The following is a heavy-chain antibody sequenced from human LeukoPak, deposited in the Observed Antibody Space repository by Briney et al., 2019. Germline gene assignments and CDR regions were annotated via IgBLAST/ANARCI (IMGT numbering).Heavy chain of an antibody. D-gene: IGHD3-22*01. CDR2: INSDGGST. J-gene: IGHJ4*02. CDR3: ARDDHYDSSGYYYGPFDY. Sequence: PGGSLRLSCAASEFTFSSYWMHWVRQAPGKGLVWVSRINSDGGSTSYADSVKGRFTISRDNAKNTLYLQMNSLRAEDTAVYYCARDDHYDSSGYYYGPFDYWGQGTLVTVSS. CDR1: EFTFSSYW. V-gene: IGHV3-74*01.